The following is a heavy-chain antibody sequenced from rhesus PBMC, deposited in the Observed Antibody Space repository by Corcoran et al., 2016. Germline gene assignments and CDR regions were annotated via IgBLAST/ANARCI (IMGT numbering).Heavy chain of an antibody. D-gene: IGHD3-9*01. CDR2: SYGTNGNT. J-gene: IGHJ3*01. V-gene: IGHV4-160*01. Sequence: QVQLQESGPGLVKPSETLSPTCAVAGRSISSNYWTLFRPPHGKGPERVAYSYGTNGNTYYNPSLKSRVTISTDASRNQISLKLNSVTAADTAVYYCARADPRLQPYDAFDFWGQGLRVTVSS. CDR3: ARADPRLQPYDAFDF. CDR1: GRSISSNY.